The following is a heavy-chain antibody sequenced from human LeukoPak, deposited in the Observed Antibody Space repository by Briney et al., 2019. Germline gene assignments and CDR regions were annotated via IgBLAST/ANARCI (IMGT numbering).Heavy chain of an antibody. Sequence: GGSLRLSCATSGFTFSGYDMNWVRQAPGKGLEWVSSISGSSSYIYYADSMKGRFTISRDNAKNSLYLQMNSLRAEDTAVYYCARGSSNVAARNNWFDPWGQGTLVTVSS. CDR1: GFTFSGYD. D-gene: IGHD6-6*01. V-gene: IGHV3-21*01. CDR3: ARGSSNVAARNNWFDP. J-gene: IGHJ5*02. CDR2: ISGSSSYI.